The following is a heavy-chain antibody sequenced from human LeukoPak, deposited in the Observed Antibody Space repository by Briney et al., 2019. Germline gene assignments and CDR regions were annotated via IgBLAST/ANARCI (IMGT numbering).Heavy chain of an antibody. CDR1: GGSISSYY. CDR3: TRVNYYYYMDV. CDR2: IYNSGST. D-gene: IGHD3-22*01. Sequence: PSETLSLTCTVSGGSISSYYWSWIRQPPGKGLEWIGYIYNSGSTNYNPSLKSRVTISVDTSKNQFSLKLSSVTAADTAVYYCTRVNYYYYMDVWGKGTTVTVSS. J-gene: IGHJ6*03. V-gene: IGHV4-59*12.